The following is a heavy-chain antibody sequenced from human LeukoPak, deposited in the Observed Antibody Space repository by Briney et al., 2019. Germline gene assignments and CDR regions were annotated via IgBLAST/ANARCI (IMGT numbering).Heavy chain of an antibody. J-gene: IGHJ4*02. Sequence: ASVKVSCKVSGYTLTELSMHWVRQAPGKGLEWVGGFDPEDGETIYAQKFQGRVTMTEDTSTDTAYMELSSLRSEDTAVYYCATDPSHSGSYSNWGQGTLVTVSS. CDR3: ATDPSHSGSYSN. D-gene: IGHD1-26*01. CDR1: GYTLTELS. V-gene: IGHV1-24*01. CDR2: FDPEDGET.